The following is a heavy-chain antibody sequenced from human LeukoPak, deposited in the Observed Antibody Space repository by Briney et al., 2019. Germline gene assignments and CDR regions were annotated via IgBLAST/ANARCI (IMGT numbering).Heavy chain of an antibody. CDR3: AKGNPDTSFDY. V-gene: IGHV3-30*02. D-gene: IGHD2-2*02. CDR1: GFTFRNYG. CDR2: IQYEGRTK. Sequence: GGSLTLPRPASGFTFRNYGMHWVRPAAARGREWVAFIQYEGRTKYYADSVKDRFPISRNTPKNTLHVQVNSLKAGGKAVYYCAKGNPDTSFDYWGQGNLVTVSS. J-gene: IGHJ4*02.